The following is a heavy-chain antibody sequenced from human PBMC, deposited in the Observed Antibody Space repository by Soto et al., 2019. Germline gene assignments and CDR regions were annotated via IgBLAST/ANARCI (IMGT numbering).Heavy chain of an antibody. CDR3: ARSITMVRGVHNWFDP. J-gene: IGHJ5*02. CDR2: IYYSGST. Sequence: SETLSLTCTVSGGSISSGDYYWSWIRQPPGKGLEWIGYIYYSGSTYYNPSLKSRVTISVDTSKNQFSPKLSSVTAADTAVYYCARSITMVRGVHNWFDPWGQGTLVTVSS. V-gene: IGHV4-30-4*01. D-gene: IGHD3-10*01. CDR1: GGSISSGDYY.